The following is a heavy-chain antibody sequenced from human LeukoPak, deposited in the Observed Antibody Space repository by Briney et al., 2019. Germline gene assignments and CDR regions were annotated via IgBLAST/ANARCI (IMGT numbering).Heavy chain of an antibody. V-gene: IGHV4-39*07. J-gene: IGHJ4*02. CDR2: IYYSGST. CDR1: GVSISSSSYY. Sequence: ASETLSLTCTVSGVSISSSSYYWGWLRQPPGKGLEWIGSIYYSGSTYYNPSLKSRVTISVDTSKNQFSLKLSSVTAADTAVYYCARVPLGDDYVWGSYRPPNKYYFDYWGQGTLVTVSS. CDR3: ARVPLGDDYVWGSYRPPNKYYFDY. D-gene: IGHD3-16*02.